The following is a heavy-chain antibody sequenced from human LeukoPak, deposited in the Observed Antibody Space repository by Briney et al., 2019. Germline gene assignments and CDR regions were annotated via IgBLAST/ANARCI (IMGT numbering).Heavy chain of an antibody. CDR3: AKLWWSMNYYGSGSYGTDY. J-gene: IGHJ4*02. CDR1: GFTFSGYD. V-gene: IGHV3-23*01. Sequence: PGGSLRLSCAASGFTFSGYDMSWVRQAPGKGLEWVSAISGSGFSTYYADSVKGRFTISRDNSKNTLYLQMNSLRAEDTAVYYCAKLWWSMNYYGSGSYGTDYWGQGTLVTVSS. CDR2: ISGSGFST. D-gene: IGHD3-10*01.